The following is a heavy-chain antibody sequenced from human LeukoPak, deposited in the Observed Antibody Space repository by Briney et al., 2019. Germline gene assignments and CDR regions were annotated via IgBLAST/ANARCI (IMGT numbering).Heavy chain of an antibody. V-gene: IGHV3-43D*03. CDR2: ISSDGGGI. CDR3: VRGGSYFDY. CDR1: GFTFDDYA. Sequence: GGSLRLSCAASGFTFDDYAMHWVRQVPGKGLEWLSVISSDGGGISYAASVKGRFTISRDNSKNSQYLQMNSLTTEDTAFYYCVRGGSYFDYWGQGTLVTVSS. J-gene: IGHJ4*02. D-gene: IGHD1-26*01.